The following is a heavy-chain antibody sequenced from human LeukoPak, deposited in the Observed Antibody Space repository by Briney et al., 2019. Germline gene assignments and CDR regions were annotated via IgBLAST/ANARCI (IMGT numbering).Heavy chain of an antibody. V-gene: IGHV3-30-3*01. Sequence: PGGSLRLSCAASGFTFSSYAMHWVRQAPGKGLEWVAVISYDGSNKYYADSVKGRFTISRDNSKNTLYLQMNSLRAEDTAVYYCARARRHGSGMGPPFDYYYYYMDVWGKGTTVTVSS. D-gene: IGHD3-10*01. CDR1: GFTFSSYA. CDR2: ISYDGSNK. J-gene: IGHJ6*03. CDR3: ARARRHGSGMGPPFDYYYYYMDV.